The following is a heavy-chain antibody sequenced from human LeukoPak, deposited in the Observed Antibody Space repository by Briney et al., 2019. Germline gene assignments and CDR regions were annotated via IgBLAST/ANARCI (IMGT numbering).Heavy chain of an antibody. CDR3: AKDIIAITGSGWPDAFDI. Sequence: PGGSLRLSCAASGFTFSSYGMHWVRQAPGKGLEWVAFIRYDGSNKYYADSVKGRFTISRDNSKNTLYLQMNSLRAEDTAVYYCAKDIIAITGSGWPDAFDIWGQGTMVTVSS. V-gene: IGHV3-30*02. CDR1: GFTFSSYG. CDR2: IRYDGSNK. D-gene: IGHD6-19*01. J-gene: IGHJ3*02.